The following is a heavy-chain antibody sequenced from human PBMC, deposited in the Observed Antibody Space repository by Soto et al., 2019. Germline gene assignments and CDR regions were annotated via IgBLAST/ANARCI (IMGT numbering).Heavy chain of an antibody. Sequence: GASVKVSCKASGYTFTGYYMHWVRQAPGQGLEWMGWINPNSGGTNYAQKFQGWVTMTRDTSISTAYMELSRLRSDDTAVYYCARAGSALRYFDWNFDYWGQGTLVTVS. V-gene: IGHV1-2*04. J-gene: IGHJ4*02. CDR2: INPNSGGT. D-gene: IGHD3-9*01. CDR1: GYTFTGYY. CDR3: ARAGSALRYFDWNFDY.